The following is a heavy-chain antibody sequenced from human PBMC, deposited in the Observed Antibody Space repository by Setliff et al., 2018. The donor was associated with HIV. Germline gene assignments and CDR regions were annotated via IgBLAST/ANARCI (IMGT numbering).Heavy chain of an antibody. CDR2: INYRGNT. Sequence: PSETLSLTCTVSGGSISTSRYYWGWIRQPPGKGLEWIGSINYRGNTYYNPSLKSRVTISIDTSKNQFSLKLTSVTAADTAIYYCARSKGGGSGSFSYWGQGTLVTVSS. V-gene: IGHV4-39*01. J-gene: IGHJ4*02. CDR1: GGSISTSRYY. D-gene: IGHD3-10*01. CDR3: ARSKGGGSGSFSY.